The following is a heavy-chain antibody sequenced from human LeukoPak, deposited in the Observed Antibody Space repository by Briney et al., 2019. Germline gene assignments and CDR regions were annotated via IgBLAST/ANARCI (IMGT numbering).Heavy chain of an antibody. CDR3: ARDGAAAGDY. CDR2: INHSGST. V-gene: IGHV4-34*01. J-gene: IGHJ4*02. D-gene: IGHD6-13*01. Sequence: SETLSLTCAVYGGSFSGYYWSWIRQPTGKGLEWIGEINHSGSTNYNPSLKSRVTISVDTSKNQFSLKLSSVTAADTAVYYCARDGAAAGDYWGQGTLVTVSS. CDR1: GGSFSGYY.